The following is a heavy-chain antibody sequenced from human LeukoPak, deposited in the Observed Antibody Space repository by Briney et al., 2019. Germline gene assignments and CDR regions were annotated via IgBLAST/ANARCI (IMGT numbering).Heavy chain of an antibody. V-gene: IGHV3-74*01. CDR2: INTDGSNT. CDR1: GFTFSRLW. J-gene: IGHJ4*02. D-gene: IGHD6-13*01. CDR3: ARDVAAAGSNYFDY. Sequence: GGSLRLSCAASGFTFSRLWMHWVRQAPGKGLVWVSRINTDGSNTIYADSVKGRFTISRDNSKNTLYLQMNSLRAEDTAVYYCARDVAAAGSNYFDYWGQGTLVTVSS.